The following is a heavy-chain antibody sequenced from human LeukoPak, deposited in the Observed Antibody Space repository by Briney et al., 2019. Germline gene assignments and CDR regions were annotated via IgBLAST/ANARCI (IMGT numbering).Heavy chain of an antibody. J-gene: IGHJ4*02. CDR3: ATLLLNDYGNYYFDY. D-gene: IGHD4-17*01. CDR2: FDPEDGET. Sequence: ASVTVSFKVSGYTLTELSMHWVRQAPGKGLEWMGGFDPEDGETIYAQKFQGRVTMTEDTSTDTAYMELSSLRSEDTAVYYCATLLLNDYGNYYFDYWGQGTLVTVSS. CDR1: GYTLTELS. V-gene: IGHV1-24*01.